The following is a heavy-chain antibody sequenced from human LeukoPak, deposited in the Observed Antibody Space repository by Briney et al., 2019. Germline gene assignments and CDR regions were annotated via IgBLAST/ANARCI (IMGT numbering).Heavy chain of an antibody. Sequence: PGGSLRLSCTASGFTFSSYGMHWVRQAPGKGLEWVAVISYDGSKKYYADSVKGRFTISRDNSKNTLYLQMNSLRAEDTAVYYCAKVGGLEYYGSGPLDYWGQGTLVTVSS. J-gene: IGHJ4*02. V-gene: IGHV3-30*18. CDR1: GFTFSSYG. D-gene: IGHD3-10*01. CDR3: AKVGGLEYYGSGPLDY. CDR2: ISYDGSKK.